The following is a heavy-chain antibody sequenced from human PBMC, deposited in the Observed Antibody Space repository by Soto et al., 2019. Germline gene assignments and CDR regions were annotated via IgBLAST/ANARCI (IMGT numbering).Heavy chain of an antibody. V-gene: IGHV3-74*01. CDR3: ARDPLIGTTDYGLDV. J-gene: IGHJ6*02. CDR2: LNDDGSTT. CDR1: GFTFSTYW. D-gene: IGHD1-7*01. Sequence: EVQLVESGGGLVQPGGSLRLSCAASGFTFSTYWMHWVRQPPGKGLVWVSRLNDDGSTTAYADSVKGRFTISRDNAQSTLYLQMNSLRAEDTAVYYCARDPLIGTTDYGLDVWGQGTTVSVSS.